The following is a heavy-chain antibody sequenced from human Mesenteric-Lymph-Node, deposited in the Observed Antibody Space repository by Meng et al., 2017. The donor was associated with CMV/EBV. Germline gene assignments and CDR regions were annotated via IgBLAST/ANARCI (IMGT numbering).Heavy chain of an antibody. V-gene: IGHV3-30*12. CDR1: GFTFSSYG. Sequence: GESLKISCAASGFTFSSYGMHWVRQAPGKGLEWVAVIYYDVSNKYYADSVKGRFTISSDKSKNTLYLQMNSLRAEDTAVYYCARDYFGSGSYFRPGIISNKKTSPYYGLDVWGQGTTVTVSS. CDR2: IYYDVSNK. D-gene: IGHD3-10*01. CDR3: ARDYFGSGSYFRPGIISNKKTSPYYGLDV. J-gene: IGHJ6*02.